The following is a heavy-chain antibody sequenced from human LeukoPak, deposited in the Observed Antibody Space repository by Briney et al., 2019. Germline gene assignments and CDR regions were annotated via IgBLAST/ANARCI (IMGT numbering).Heavy chain of an antibody. CDR3: ARGAGGGGSYPIDY. CDR1: GNTFSGYY. V-gene: IGHV1-2*02. CDR2: INPKSSGT. J-gene: IGHJ4*02. D-gene: IGHD1-26*01. Sequence: ASVKVSCKASGNTFSGYYLHWVRQLPGQGLEWMGWINPKSSGTHYAQKFQGRVTMTSDTSISTGYMELSRLRSDDTAVYYCARGAGGGGSYPIDYWGQGTLVTVSS.